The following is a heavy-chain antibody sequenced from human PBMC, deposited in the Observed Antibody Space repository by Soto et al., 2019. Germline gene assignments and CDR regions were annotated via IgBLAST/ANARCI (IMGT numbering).Heavy chain of an antibody. V-gene: IGHV1-69*13. CDR2: IIPIFGTA. J-gene: IGHJ5*02. CDR1: GGTFSSYA. Sequence: GASVKVSCKASGGTFSSYAISWVRQAPGQGLEWMGGIIPIFGTANYAQKFQGRVTITADESTSTAYMELSSLRSEDTAVYYCATRRQSPLYNWFDPWGQGTLVTVSS. CDR3: ATRRQSPLYNWFDP.